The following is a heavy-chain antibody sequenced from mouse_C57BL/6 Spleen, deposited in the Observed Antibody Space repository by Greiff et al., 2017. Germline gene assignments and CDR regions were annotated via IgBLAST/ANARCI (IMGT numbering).Heavy chain of an antibody. Sequence: DVKLQESGPGLVKPSQSLSLTCSVTGYSITSGYYWNWIRQFPGNKLEWMGYISYDGSNNYNPSLKNRISITSDTSKNQFFLKLNSVTTEDTATYYCARDRGDYDYDGGDYWGQGTTLTVSS. CDR2: ISYDGSN. D-gene: IGHD2-4*01. V-gene: IGHV3-6*01. CDR1: GYSITSGYY. J-gene: IGHJ2*01. CDR3: ARDRGDYDYDGGDY.